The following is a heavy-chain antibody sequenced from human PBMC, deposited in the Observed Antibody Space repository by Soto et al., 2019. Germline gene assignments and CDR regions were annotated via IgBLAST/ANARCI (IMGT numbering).Heavy chain of an antibody. CDR1: GGSISSSNW. J-gene: IGHJ2*01. V-gene: IGHV4-4*02. CDR2: IYHSGST. CDR3: ARVPYSEMATIAWYFDL. D-gene: IGHD5-12*01. Sequence: QVQLQESGPGLVKPSGTLSLTCAVSGGSISSSNWWSWVRQPPGKGLEWIGEIYHSGSTNYNPSLKSRVATAVDQSKTQFSLKLSSVSAGDMAVYYCARVPYSEMATIAWYFDLWGRGTLVTVSS.